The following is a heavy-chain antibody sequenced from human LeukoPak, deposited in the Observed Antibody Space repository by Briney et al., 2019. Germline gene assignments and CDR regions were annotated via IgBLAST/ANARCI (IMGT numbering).Heavy chain of an antibody. CDR2: IYPRDGST. Sequence: ASVKVSCKASGGTFSSYAISWVRQAPGQGLEWMGMIYPRDGSTSYAQKFQGRVTVTRDTSTSTVHMELSGLRSEDTAVYYCARDQEGFDYWGQGSLVTVSS. V-gene: IGHV1-46*01. CDR1: GGTFSSYA. J-gene: IGHJ4*02. CDR3: ARDQEGFDY.